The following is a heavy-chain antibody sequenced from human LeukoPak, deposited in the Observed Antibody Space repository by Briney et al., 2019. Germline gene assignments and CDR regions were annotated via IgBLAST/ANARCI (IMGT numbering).Heavy chain of an antibody. CDR1: GFTVISNY. CDR3: ARDSGWNYVDLEY. CDR2: TYSGGST. V-gene: IGHV3-66*01. Sequence: PGGSLRLSCAASGFTVISNYMSWVRQAPGKGLEWVSVTYSGGSTYYADSVKGRFTISRDNSRNTVYLQMNNLRAEDTAVYYCARDSGWNYVDLEYWGQGTLVTVSS. D-gene: IGHD1-7*01. J-gene: IGHJ4*02.